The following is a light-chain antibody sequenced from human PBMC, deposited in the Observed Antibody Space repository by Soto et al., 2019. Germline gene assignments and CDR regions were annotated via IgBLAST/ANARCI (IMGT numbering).Light chain of an antibody. CDR2: DVS. J-gene: IGLJ1*01. V-gene: IGLV2-14*01. CDR1: NNDVGGYNF. Sequence: QSALTQPASVSGSPGQSITISCSGTNNDVGGYNFVSWYQQHPGKAPKLMIYDVSNRPSGVSNRFSGSKFGNTASLTISGLQAEDEADYYCSSYSRTSPYIFGTGTKLTV. CDR3: SSYSRTSPYI.